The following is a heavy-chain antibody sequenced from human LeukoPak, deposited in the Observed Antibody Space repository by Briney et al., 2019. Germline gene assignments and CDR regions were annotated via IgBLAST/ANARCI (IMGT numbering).Heavy chain of an antibody. J-gene: IGHJ4*02. CDR1: GFTFSSYS. D-gene: IGHD6-6*01. CDR3: ARVGSSASIDY. Sequence: GGSLRLSCAASGFTFSSYSMNWVRQAPGKGLEWVSSISSSSSYIYYADSVKGRFTISRDNAKNSLYLQMSSLRAEDTAVYYCARVGSSASIDYWGQGTLVTVSS. CDR2: ISSSSSYI. V-gene: IGHV3-21*01.